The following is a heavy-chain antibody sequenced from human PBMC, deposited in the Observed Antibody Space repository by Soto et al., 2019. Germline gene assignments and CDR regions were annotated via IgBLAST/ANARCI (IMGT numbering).Heavy chain of an antibody. J-gene: IGHJ4*02. D-gene: IGHD6-13*01. V-gene: IGHV3-9*01. Sequence: VQLVESGGGLVQPGRSLRLSCAASGFTFDDYAMHWVRQAPGKGLEWVSGISWNSGSIGYADSVKGRFTISRDNAKNSLYLQMNSLRAEDTALYYCAKAGYSSSCLDYWGQGTLVTVSS. CDR2: ISWNSGSI. CDR3: AKAGYSSSCLDY. CDR1: GFTFDDYA.